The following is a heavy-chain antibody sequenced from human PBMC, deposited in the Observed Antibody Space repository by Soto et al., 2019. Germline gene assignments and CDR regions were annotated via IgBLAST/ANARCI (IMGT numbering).Heavy chain of an antibody. D-gene: IGHD2-21*02. CDR2: IYYTGTV. CDR1: GYSIGTYNW. V-gene: IGHV4-28*05. Sequence: QLHLQESGPGLVKPSDTLSLTCAVPGYSIGTYNWWAWIRQPPGKGLEWIGYIYYTGTVYYNLSLKNRVSMSVDTARAQFSLRLSSVTAADTAVYYCARTSRLKTVQLDYWGPGALVTVSS. CDR3: ARTSRLKTVQLDY. J-gene: IGHJ4*02.